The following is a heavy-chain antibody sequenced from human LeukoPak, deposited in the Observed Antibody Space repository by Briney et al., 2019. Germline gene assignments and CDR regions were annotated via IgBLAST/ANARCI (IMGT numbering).Heavy chain of an antibody. J-gene: IGHJ5*02. CDR2: INNSGGST. D-gene: IGHD5-12*01. Sequence: GGSLRLSCAASGFTFSSYAMNWVHQAPGKGLAWVSGINNSGGSTYYADSVKGRFTISRDNSKNTLYLQMNSLRAEDTAVYYCAKPPGLRRLDPWGQGTLVTVSS. CDR3: AKPPGLRRLDP. V-gene: IGHV3-23*01. CDR1: GFTFSSYA.